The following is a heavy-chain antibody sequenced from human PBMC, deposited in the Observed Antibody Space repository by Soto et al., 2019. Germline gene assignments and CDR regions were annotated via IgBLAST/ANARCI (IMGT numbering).Heavy chain of an antibody. CDR1: GFTFSSYG. Sequence: QVQLVESGGGVVQPGRSLRLSCAASGFTFSSYGMHWVRQAPGKGLEWVAVIWYDGSNKYYADSVKGRFTISRDNSKNTLYLQMNSLRAEDTAVYYCARDHDPYYDYVWGSMDVWGQETTVTVSS. CDR2: IWYDGSNK. D-gene: IGHD3-16*01. CDR3: ARDHDPYYDYVWGSMDV. V-gene: IGHV3-33*01. J-gene: IGHJ6*02.